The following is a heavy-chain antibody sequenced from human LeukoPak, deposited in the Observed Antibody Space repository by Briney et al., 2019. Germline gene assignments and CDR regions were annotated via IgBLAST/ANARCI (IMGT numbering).Heavy chain of an antibody. J-gene: IGHJ4*02. V-gene: IGHV3-21*01. Sequence: PGGSLRLSCAASGFTFSSYSMNWVRQAPGKGLEWVSSISSSSSYIYYADSVKGRFTISRDNAKNSLYLQMNSLRAEDTAVYYCARGDGTSIAAAGSDFDYWGQGTLVTVSS. CDR3: ARGDGTSIAAAGSDFDY. CDR2: ISSSSSYI. D-gene: IGHD6-13*01. CDR1: GFTFSSYS.